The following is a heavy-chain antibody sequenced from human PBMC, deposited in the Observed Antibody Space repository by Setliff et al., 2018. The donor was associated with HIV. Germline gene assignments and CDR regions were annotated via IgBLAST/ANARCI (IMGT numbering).Heavy chain of an antibody. CDR2: VYSTGSG. CDR1: GVSIKGYY. Sequence: SETLSLTCTVSGVSIKGYYWTWIRQPAGKGLECIGRVYSTGSGNYNPSLKSRVTMSVDMSTNRFSLRLSSVTAADTAVYYCARGDYPDYFDYWGQGTLVTVSS. V-gene: IGHV4-4*07. CDR3: ARGDYPDYFDY. J-gene: IGHJ4*02. D-gene: IGHD4-17*01.